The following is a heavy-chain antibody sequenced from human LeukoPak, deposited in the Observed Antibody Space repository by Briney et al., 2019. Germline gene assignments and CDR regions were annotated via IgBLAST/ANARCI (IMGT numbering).Heavy chain of an antibody. J-gene: IGHJ5*02. V-gene: IGHV4-4*02. D-gene: IGHD3-9*01. CDR2: IYLSGST. CDR1: GGSISSSNW. Sequence: SETLSLTCAVSGGSISSSNWWSWVRQPPGKGLEWIGEIYLSGSTNYNPSLKSRVTISVDKSKNQFSLKLSSVTAADTAVYYCARALINYDILTGYYNWFDPWGQGTLVTVSS. CDR3: ARALINYDILTGYYNWFDP.